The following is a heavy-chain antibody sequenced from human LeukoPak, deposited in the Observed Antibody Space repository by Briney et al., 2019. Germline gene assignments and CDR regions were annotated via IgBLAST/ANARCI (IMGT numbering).Heavy chain of an antibody. CDR2: IIPIFGTA. V-gene: IGHV1-69*13. CDR1: GYSFTSHG. CDR3: ASDSGSIDY. D-gene: IGHD3-22*01. J-gene: IGHJ4*02. Sequence: SVKVSCKASGYSFTSHGISWVRQAPGQGLEWMGGIIPIFGTANYAQKFQGRVTITADESTSTAYMELSSLRSEDTAVYYCASDSGSIDYWGQGTLVTVSS.